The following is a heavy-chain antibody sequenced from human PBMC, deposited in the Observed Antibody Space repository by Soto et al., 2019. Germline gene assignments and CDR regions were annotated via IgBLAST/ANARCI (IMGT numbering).Heavy chain of an antibody. Sequence: SETLSLTCTVSGTSISNYYWSWIRQPPGKGLEWIGYIYYSGSTNYNPPLKSRATISVDTSKKQFSLKVNSVTAADTAVYYCASAAQVWLPFDSWGQGTLVTVSS. D-gene: IGHD6-25*01. CDR2: IYYSGST. CDR3: ASAAQVWLPFDS. J-gene: IGHJ4*02. V-gene: IGHV4-59*01. CDR1: GTSISNYY.